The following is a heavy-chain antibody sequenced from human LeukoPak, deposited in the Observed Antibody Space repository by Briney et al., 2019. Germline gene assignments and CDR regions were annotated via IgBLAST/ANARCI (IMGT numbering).Heavy chain of an antibody. Sequence: GGSLRLSCAASGFTFSSYAMSWVRQAPGKGLEWVSAISGSGGGTYYADSVKGRFTISRDSSKNTLYLQMNSLRAEDTAVYYCTKGLGDSSGYVDYWGQGTLVTVSS. D-gene: IGHD3-22*01. CDR2: ISGSGGGT. J-gene: IGHJ4*02. CDR1: GFTFSSYA. V-gene: IGHV3-23*01. CDR3: TKGLGDSSGYVDY.